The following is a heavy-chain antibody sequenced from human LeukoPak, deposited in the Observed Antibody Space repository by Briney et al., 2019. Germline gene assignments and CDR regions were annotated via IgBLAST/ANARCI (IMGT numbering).Heavy chain of an antibody. V-gene: IGHV3-30*02. J-gene: IGHJ4*02. CDR1: GFTFSRYG. CDR2: IRYDESDK. D-gene: IGHD3-10*01. CDR3: ATHYYASGNYYNPIFY. Sequence: AGGSLRLSCAASGFTFSRYGMHWVRQAPGKGLEWVAFIRYDESDKKYKDSAKGRFTVSKDNSKNTLSLQMHSLRVEDTAVYYCATHYYASGNYYNPIFYWGQGALVTVSS.